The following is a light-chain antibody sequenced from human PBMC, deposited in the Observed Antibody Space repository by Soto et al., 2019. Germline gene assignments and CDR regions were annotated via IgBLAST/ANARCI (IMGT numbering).Light chain of an antibody. CDR2: AAS. J-gene: IGKJ5*01. V-gene: IGKV1-39*01. CDR3: QQSYSTPIT. CDR1: QSISSY. Sequence: DIQMTQSPSSLPASVGDRVTITCRASQSISSYLNWYQQKPGKAPKLLIYAASSLQSGVPSRFSGSGSGTDFTLTISSLQPEDFATYSCQQSYSTPITFGQGTRLEIK.